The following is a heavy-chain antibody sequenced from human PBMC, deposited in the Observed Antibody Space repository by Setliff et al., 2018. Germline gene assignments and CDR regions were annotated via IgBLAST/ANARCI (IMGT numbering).Heavy chain of an antibody. CDR3: ARGGTLRYFDF. Sequence: LSLTCTVSDGSLSTYYWSWIRQPPGKGLEFIGYVYYSGTANYSPSLRSRLTISVDMSKNQFSLKLRSVTAADTAVYYCARGGTLRYFDFWGQGAPVTVSS. CDR1: DGSLSTYY. D-gene: IGHD5-12*01. CDR2: VYYSGTA. J-gene: IGHJ4*02. V-gene: IGHV4-59*01.